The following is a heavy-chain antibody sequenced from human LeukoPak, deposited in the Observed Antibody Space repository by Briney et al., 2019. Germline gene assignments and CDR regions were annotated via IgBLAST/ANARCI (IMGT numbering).Heavy chain of an antibody. J-gene: IGHJ5*02. Sequence: SETLSLTRTVSGYSISSGYYWGWIRQPPGKGLEGIGSIYHSGSTYYNPSLKSRVTISVDTSKNQFSLKLSSVTAADTAVYYCARDVVVAAREDWFDPWGQGTLVTVSS. CDR3: ARDVVVAAREDWFDP. CDR2: IYHSGST. D-gene: IGHD2-15*01. CDR1: GYSISSGYY. V-gene: IGHV4-38-2*02.